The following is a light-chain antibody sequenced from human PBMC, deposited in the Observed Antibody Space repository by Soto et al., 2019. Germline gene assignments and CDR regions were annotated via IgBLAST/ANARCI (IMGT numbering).Light chain of an antibody. CDR2: GAS. J-gene: IGKJ1*01. V-gene: IGKV3-20*01. CDR3: QQYGSSPPT. Sequence: IVLTQSPGTLSLSPGERATLSCMASQSVSSSYLAWYQQKPGQAPRLLIYGASSRATGIPDRFSGSGSGTDFTLTISRLEPEDFAVYYCQQYGSSPPTFGQGTKVDIK. CDR1: QSVSSSY.